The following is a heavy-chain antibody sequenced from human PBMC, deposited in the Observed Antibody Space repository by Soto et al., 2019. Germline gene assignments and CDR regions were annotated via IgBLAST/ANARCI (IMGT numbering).Heavy chain of an antibody. Sequence: GGSLRLSCAASGFTFSNYAVTCVRQAPGKGLEWVSTISGSGGSTYYADSVKGRFTISRDNAKNTLYLQMNSLRAEDTAVYYCATSLDVWGQGTTVTVSS. CDR2: ISGSGGST. CDR1: GFTFSNYA. CDR3: ATSLDV. V-gene: IGHV3-23*01. J-gene: IGHJ6*02.